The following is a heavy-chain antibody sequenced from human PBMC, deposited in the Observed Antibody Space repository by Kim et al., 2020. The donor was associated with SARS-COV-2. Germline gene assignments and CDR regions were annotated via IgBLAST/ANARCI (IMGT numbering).Heavy chain of an antibody. D-gene: IGHD1-26*01. J-gene: IGHJ5*02. CDR3: ARDRSLGGWFDP. Sequence: NYSPALKSRVTISVDTSKNQFSLKLSSVTAADTAVYYCARDRSLGGWFDPWGQGALVTVSS. V-gene: IGHV4-59*01.